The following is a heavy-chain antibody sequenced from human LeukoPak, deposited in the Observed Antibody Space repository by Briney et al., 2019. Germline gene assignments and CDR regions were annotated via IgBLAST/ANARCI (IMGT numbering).Heavy chain of an antibody. CDR2: IIPILGIA. D-gene: IGHD6-6*01. V-gene: IGHV1-69*04. Sequence: SVKVSCKASGGTFSSYAISWVRQAPGQGLEWMGRIIPILGIANYAQKFQGRVTITRNTSISTAYMELSSLRSEDTAVYYCARASIAARRGYYYYMDVWGKGTTVTVSS. CDR1: GGTFSSYA. CDR3: ARASIAARRGYYYYMDV. J-gene: IGHJ6*03.